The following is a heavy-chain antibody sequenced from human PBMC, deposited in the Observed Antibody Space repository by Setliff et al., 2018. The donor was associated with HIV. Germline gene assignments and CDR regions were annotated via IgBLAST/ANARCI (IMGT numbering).Heavy chain of an antibody. Sequence: PSETLSLTCAVYGGSFSGYYWSWIRQPPGKGLEWIGEINHSGSTNYNPSLKSRVTISVDTSKNQFSLKLISVTAADTAVYYCARGRVVVAATAFDAFDIWGQGTVVTV. D-gene: IGHD2-15*01. V-gene: IGHV4-34*01. CDR3: ARGRVVVAATAFDAFDI. CDR2: INHSGST. J-gene: IGHJ3*02. CDR1: GGSFSGYY.